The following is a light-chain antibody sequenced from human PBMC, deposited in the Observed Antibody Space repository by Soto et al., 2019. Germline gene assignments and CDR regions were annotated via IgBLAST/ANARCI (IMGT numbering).Light chain of an antibody. Sequence: QSVLTQPASVSGSPGQSITISYTGTSSDVGGYNYVSWYQQHPGKAPKLMIYDVSNRPSGVSNRFSGSKSGNTASLTISGLQAEDEADYYCSSYTSSSFPYVFGTGTKVTVL. CDR1: SSDVGGYNY. V-gene: IGLV2-14*01. J-gene: IGLJ1*01. CDR2: DVS. CDR3: SSYTSSSFPYV.